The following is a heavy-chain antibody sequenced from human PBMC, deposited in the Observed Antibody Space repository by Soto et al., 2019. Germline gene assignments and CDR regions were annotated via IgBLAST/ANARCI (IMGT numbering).Heavy chain of an antibody. CDR1: GGSISSSSYY. CDR3: ARNYRLVAFDI. J-gene: IGHJ3*02. V-gene: IGHV4-61*05. Sequence: SETLSLTCTVSGGSISSSSYYWGWIRQPPGKGLEWIGYIYYSGSTNYNPSLKSRVTISVDTSKNQFSLKLSSVTAADTAVYYCARNYRLVAFDIWGQGTMVTVSS. CDR2: IYYSGST. D-gene: IGHD1-7*01.